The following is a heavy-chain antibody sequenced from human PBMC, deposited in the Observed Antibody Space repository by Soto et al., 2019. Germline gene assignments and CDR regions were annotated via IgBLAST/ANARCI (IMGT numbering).Heavy chain of an antibody. CDR3: AHSLIGYYYASSGSNWFDP. D-gene: IGHD3-22*01. CDR1: GFSLSTSGVG. J-gene: IGHJ5*02. CDR2: IYWDDDK. Sequence: QITLKESGPTLVKPTQTLTLTCTFSGFSLSTSGVGVGWIRQPPGKALEWLALIYWDDDKRYSPSLKSRLTITKDNPKNPVVLTTTNMDPADTATYYSAHSLIGYYYASSGSNWFDPWGQGTLVTVSS. V-gene: IGHV2-5*02.